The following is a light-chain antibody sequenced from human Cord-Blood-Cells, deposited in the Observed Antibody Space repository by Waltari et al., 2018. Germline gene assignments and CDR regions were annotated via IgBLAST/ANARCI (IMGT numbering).Light chain of an antibody. J-gene: IGLJ3*02. CDR2: DVS. CDR1: SSDVGGYNY. Sequence: SALTQPASVSGSPGQSITISCTGTSSDVGGYNYVSWYKQHPGKAPKLMIYDVSNRPSGVSNRFSGSKSGNTASLTISGLQAEDEAEYYCSSYTSSSTWVFGGGTKLTVL. V-gene: IGLV2-14*03. CDR3: SSYTSSSTWV.